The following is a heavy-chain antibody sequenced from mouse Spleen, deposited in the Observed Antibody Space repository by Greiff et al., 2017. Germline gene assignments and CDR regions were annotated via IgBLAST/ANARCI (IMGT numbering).Heavy chain of an antibody. Sequence: VQLQQPGAELVKPGASVKLSCKASGYTFTSYWMQWVKQRPGQGLEWIGEIDPSDSYTNYNQKFKGKATLTVDTSSSTAYMQLSSLTSEDSAVYYCARWELGRFAYWGQGTLVTVSA. V-gene: IGHV1-50*01. CDR3: ARWELGRFAY. J-gene: IGHJ3*01. D-gene: IGHD4-1*01. CDR1: GYTFTSYW. CDR2: IDPSDSYT.